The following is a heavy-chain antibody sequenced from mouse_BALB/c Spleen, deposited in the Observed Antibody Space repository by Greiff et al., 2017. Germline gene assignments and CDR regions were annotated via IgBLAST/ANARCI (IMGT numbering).Heavy chain of an antibody. J-gene: IGHJ2*01. CDR1: GYSITSDYA. Sequence: EVHLVESGPGLVKPSQSLSLTCTVTGYSITSDYAWNWIRQFPGNKLEWMGYISYSGSTSYNPSLKSRISITRDTSKNQFFLQLNSVTTEDTATYYCARWYLYYFDYWGQGTTLTVSS. V-gene: IGHV3-2*02. CDR3: ARWYLYYFDY. D-gene: IGHD1-3*01. CDR2: ISYSGST.